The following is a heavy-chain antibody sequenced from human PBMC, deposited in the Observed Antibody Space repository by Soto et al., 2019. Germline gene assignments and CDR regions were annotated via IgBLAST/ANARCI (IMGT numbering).Heavy chain of an antibody. V-gene: IGHV3-43*01. CDR2: ISWDGGST. J-gene: IGHJ4*02. D-gene: IGHD1-26*01. CDR3: AKDYSGSYYLDY. Sequence: EVQLVESGGGVVQPGGSLRLSCAASGFTFDDYTMHWVRQAPGKGLEWVSLISWDGGSTYYADSVKGRFTISRDNSKNSLYLQMNSLRTEDTALYYCAKDYSGSYYLDYWGQGTLVTVSS. CDR1: GFTFDDYT.